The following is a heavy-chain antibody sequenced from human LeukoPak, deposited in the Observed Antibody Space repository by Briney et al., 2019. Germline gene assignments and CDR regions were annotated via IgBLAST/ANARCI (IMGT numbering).Heavy chain of an antibody. J-gene: IGHJ4*02. CDR1: GLSFRSYG. CDR2: ISGSGDNT. V-gene: IGHV3-23*01. CDR3: ATELEG. Sequence: GGSLRLSCEASGLSFRSYGMSWVRQAPGKGLEWVSGISGSGDNTYYTDSVKGRFTISRDNSKNTLYLQMNSLRAEDTAVYYCATELEGWGQGTLVTVSS.